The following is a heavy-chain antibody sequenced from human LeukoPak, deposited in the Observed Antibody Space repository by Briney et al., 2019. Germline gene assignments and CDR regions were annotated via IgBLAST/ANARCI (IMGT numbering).Heavy chain of an antibody. Sequence: PSETLSLTCAVSGGSISSYYWSWIRQPPGKGLEWIGYIYYSGSTNYNPSLKSRVTISVDTSKNQFSLKLSSVTAADTAVYYCARGRTTVTPDGWGQGTLVTVSS. D-gene: IGHD4-17*01. J-gene: IGHJ4*02. CDR1: GGSISSYY. V-gene: IGHV4-59*01. CDR2: IYYSGST. CDR3: ARGRTTVTPDG.